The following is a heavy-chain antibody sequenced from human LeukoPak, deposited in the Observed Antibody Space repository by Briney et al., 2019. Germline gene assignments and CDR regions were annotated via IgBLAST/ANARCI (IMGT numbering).Heavy chain of an antibody. Sequence: GGSLRLSCAASGFTFSSCVMSWARQAPGKGLEWVSAISGSSDTTYYAESVRGRFTISRDISKNTLYLQMNSLRVEDTAVYYCARAHSSSWNWGRGTLVTVSS. D-gene: IGHD6-13*01. CDR3: ARAHSSSWN. V-gene: IGHV3-23*01. J-gene: IGHJ4*02. CDR1: GFTFSSCV. CDR2: ISGSSDTT.